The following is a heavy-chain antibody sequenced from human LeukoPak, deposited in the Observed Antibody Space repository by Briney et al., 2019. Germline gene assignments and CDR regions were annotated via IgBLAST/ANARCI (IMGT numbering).Heavy chain of an antibody. CDR2: MYHNGST. D-gene: IGHD1/OR15-1a*01. Sequence: SETLSLTCTVSGGSISSYSYYWGWIRQPPGKGLEWIGSMYHNGSTYYNPSLKSRVTISVDTSKNQFSLRLSSVTAADTAVYFCVKEGSGNNQYYYYYMDVWGKGTTVTVSS. CDR1: GGSISSYSYY. J-gene: IGHJ6*03. V-gene: IGHV4-39*07. CDR3: VKEGSGNNQYYYYYMDV.